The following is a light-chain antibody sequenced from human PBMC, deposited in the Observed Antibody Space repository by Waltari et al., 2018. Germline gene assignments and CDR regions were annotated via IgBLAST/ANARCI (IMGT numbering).Light chain of an antibody. CDR2: AVS. J-gene: IGLJ2*01. Sequence: QSALPQPASVSGSPGQSITISCTGTTSDVGAYNSVSWYQQHPGKAPKLMIFAVSERPSGVSNRFSGSKSGNTASLTISGLQAEDEADYYCCSYIGGSTVFGGGTKLTVL. CDR3: CSYIGGSTV. CDR1: TSDVGAYNS. V-gene: IGLV2-14*03.